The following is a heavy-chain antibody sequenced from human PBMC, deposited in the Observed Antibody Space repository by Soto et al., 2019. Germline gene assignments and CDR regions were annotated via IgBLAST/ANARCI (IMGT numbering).Heavy chain of an antibody. CDR1: GFTFSSYA. J-gene: IGHJ3*02. Sequence: GGSLRLSCAASGFTFSSYAMSWVRQAPGKGLEWVSAISGSGGSTYYADSVKGRFTISRDNSKNTLYLQMNSLRAEDTAVYYCAKTRSWYYDSSGYYLDAFDIWGQGTMVTVSS. D-gene: IGHD3-22*01. CDR2: ISGSGGST. V-gene: IGHV3-23*01. CDR3: AKTRSWYYDSSGYYLDAFDI.